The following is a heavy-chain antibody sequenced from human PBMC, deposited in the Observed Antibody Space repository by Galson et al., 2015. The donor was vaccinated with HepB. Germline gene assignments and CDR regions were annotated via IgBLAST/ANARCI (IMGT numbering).Heavy chain of an antibody. J-gene: IGHJ4*02. Sequence: SLRLSCAASGFTFGDYAMSWFRQAPGKGLEWVGFIRSKAYGGTTEYAASVKGRFTISRDDSKSIAYLQMNSLKTEDTAVYYCTRAHIVVVVGFAYWGQGTMVTVSS. CDR3: TRAHIVVVVGFAY. CDR1: GFTFGDYA. D-gene: IGHD2-15*01. CDR2: IRSKAYGGTT. V-gene: IGHV3-49*03.